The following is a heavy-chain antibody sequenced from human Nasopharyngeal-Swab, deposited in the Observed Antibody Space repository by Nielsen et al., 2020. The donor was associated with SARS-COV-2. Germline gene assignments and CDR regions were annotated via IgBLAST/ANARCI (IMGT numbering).Heavy chain of an antibody. Sequence: ASVKVSCKASGYTFTSYYMHWVRQAPGQGLEWMGIINPSGGSTSYAQKFQGRVTMTRDTSTSTAYMELSSLRSEDTAVYYCASATLELLDYWGQGTLVTVSS. CDR1: GYTFTSYY. V-gene: IGHV1-46*01. CDR3: ASATLELLDY. CDR2: INPSGGST. J-gene: IGHJ4*02. D-gene: IGHD1-7*01.